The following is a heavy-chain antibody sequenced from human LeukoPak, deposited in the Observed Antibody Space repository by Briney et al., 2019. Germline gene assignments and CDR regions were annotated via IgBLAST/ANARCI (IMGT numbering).Heavy chain of an antibody. J-gene: IGHJ3*01. V-gene: IGHV3-21*01. CDR1: GFTFSSYT. CDR3: ARDLAF. Sequence: GGSLRLSCAASGFTFSSYTMNWVRQAPGKGLEWVSSISSGGSYIYYADSVKGRFTVSRDHAKNSLSLQMNSLRAEDTAVYYCARDLAFWGQGTLVTVSS. CDR2: ISSGGSYI.